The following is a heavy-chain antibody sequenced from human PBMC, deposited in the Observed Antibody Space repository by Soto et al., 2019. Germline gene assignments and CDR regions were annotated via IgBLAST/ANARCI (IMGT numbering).Heavy chain of an antibody. V-gene: IGHV3-15*07. CDR2: IKSKTDGGTT. CDR3: TTDSYSTIXIVRFDY. CDR1: GFTFSNAW. D-gene: IGHD3-22*01. Sequence: GSLRLSCAASGFTFSNAWINWVRQAPGKGLEWVGRIKSKTDGGTTDYAELVKGRFAISRDDSNNMVYLQMNSLKIEDTAVYYCTTDSYSTIXIVRFDYWGHGTLVTVSS. J-gene: IGHJ4*01.